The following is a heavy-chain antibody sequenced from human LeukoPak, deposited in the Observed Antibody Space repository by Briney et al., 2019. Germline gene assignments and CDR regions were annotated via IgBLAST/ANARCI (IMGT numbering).Heavy chain of an antibody. CDR2: ISSSGATI. CDR1: GFTFSSYA. Sequence: GGSLRLSCGASGFTFSSYAMSWVRQAPGKGLEWISYISSSGATIYYADSVRGRFTISRDNAKKSLYLQMNSLRAEDTAVYYCASGLNMVTVPFDYWGQGTLVTVSS. D-gene: IGHD2-21*02. CDR3: ASGLNMVTVPFDY. J-gene: IGHJ4*02. V-gene: IGHV3-48*04.